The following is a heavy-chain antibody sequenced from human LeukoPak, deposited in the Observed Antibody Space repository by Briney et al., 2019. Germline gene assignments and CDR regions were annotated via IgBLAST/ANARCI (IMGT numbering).Heavy chain of an antibody. Sequence: PSETLSLTCAVYGGSFSGYYWSWIRQPPGKGLEWIGEINHSGSTNYNPSLKSRVTISVDTSKNQFSLKLSSVTAADTAVYYCATSPGGYSYGRYYYYYMDVWGKGTTVTVSS. CDR1: GGSFSGYY. CDR2: INHSGST. V-gene: IGHV4-34*01. D-gene: IGHD5-18*01. J-gene: IGHJ6*03. CDR3: ATSPGGYSYGRYYYYYMDV.